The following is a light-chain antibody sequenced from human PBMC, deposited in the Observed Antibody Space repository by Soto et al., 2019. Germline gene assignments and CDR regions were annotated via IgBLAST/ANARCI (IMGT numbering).Light chain of an antibody. Sequence: QSVLTQPASVSGSPGQSITISCTGTSSDVGGYNYVSWYQQHPGKAPKLMIYDVSNWPSGVSNRFSGSKSGNTASLTISGLHADDEADYYCSSYTSSSTLVFGTGTKVTVL. J-gene: IGLJ1*01. CDR3: SSYTSSSTLV. V-gene: IGLV2-14*01. CDR1: SSDVGGYNY. CDR2: DVS.